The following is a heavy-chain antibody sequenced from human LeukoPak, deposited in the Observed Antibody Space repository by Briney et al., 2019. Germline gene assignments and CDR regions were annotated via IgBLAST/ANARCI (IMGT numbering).Heavy chain of an antibody. D-gene: IGHD3-22*01. V-gene: IGHV3-66*01. CDR2: IYSGGST. Sequence: GGSLRLSCAASEFSVGSNYMTWVRQAPGKGLEWVSLIYSGGSTYYADSVKGRFTISRDNSKNTLYLQMNSPRAEDTAVYYCARDDYDEAFDIWGQGTMVTVSS. CDR1: EFSVGSNY. J-gene: IGHJ3*02. CDR3: ARDDYDEAFDI.